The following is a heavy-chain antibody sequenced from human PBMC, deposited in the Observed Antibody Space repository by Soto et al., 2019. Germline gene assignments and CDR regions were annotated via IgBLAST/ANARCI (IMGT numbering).Heavy chain of an antibody. CDR2: IYYSGST. D-gene: IGHD3-3*01. Sequence: PSETLSLTCTVSGGSISSYYWSWIRQPPGKGLEWIGYIYYSGSTNYNPSLKSRVTISVDTSKNQFSLKLSSVTAADTAVYYCARGHYDFWSGYRPEGWFDPWGQGTLVTVSS. CDR1: GGSISSYY. V-gene: IGHV4-59*01. J-gene: IGHJ5*02. CDR3: ARGHYDFWSGYRPEGWFDP.